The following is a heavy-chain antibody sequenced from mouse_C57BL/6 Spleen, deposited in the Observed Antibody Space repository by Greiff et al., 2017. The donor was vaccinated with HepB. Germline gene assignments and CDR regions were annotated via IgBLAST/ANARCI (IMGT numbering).Heavy chain of an antibody. V-gene: IGHV5-9*01. J-gene: IGHJ3*01. D-gene: IGHD1-1*01. CDR2: ISGGGGNT. CDR3: ARHGYYGPLSY. CDR1: GFTFSSYT. Sequence: EVQGVESGGGLVKPGGSLKLSCAASGFTFSSYTMSWVRQTPEKRLEWVATISGGGGNTYYPDSVKGRVTISRDNAKNTLYLQMSSLRSEDTALYYCARHGYYGPLSYWGQGTLVTVSA.